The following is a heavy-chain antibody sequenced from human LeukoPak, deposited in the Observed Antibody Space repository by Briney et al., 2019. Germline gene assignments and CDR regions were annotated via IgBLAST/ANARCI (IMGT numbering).Heavy chain of an antibody. CDR3: ARENGLNAFDI. V-gene: IGHV3-30-3*01. Sequence: GGSLRLSCAASGFTFSSYAMHWVRQAPGKGLEWVAVISYDGSNKYYADSVKGRFTISRDNSKNTLYLQMNSLRAEDTAVYYCARENGLNAFDIWGQGTMVTVSS. CDR2: ISYDGSNK. J-gene: IGHJ3*02. D-gene: IGHD5-24*01. CDR1: GFTFSSYA.